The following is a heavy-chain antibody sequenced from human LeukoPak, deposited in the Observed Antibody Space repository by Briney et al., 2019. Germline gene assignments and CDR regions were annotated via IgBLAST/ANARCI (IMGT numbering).Heavy chain of an antibody. D-gene: IGHD3-10*01. CDR1: GYIFTDYY. CDR2: INPNSGGT. Sequence: ASVKVSCKASGYIFTDYYMHWVRQASGQELGWMGRINPNSGGTNYAQKFQGRVTMTRDTSISTAYMELSRLRSDDTAVYYCARDPRAGSGDDYWGQGTLVTVSS. CDR3: ARDPRAGSGDDY. J-gene: IGHJ4*02. V-gene: IGHV1-2*06.